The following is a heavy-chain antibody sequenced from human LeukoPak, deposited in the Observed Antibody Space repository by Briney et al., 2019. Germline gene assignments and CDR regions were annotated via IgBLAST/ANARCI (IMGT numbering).Heavy chain of an antibody. CDR3: ARLGMGTTHAFDI. Sequence: ASVKVSCKASGYTFTGYYMHWVRQAPGQGLEWMGWINPNSGGTNYAQKFQGRVTMTRDKSISTAYMELSRLRSDDTAVYYRARLGMGTTHAFDIWGQGTMVTVSS. CDR1: GYTFTGYY. D-gene: IGHD5-18*01. V-gene: IGHV1-2*02. J-gene: IGHJ3*02. CDR2: INPNSGGT.